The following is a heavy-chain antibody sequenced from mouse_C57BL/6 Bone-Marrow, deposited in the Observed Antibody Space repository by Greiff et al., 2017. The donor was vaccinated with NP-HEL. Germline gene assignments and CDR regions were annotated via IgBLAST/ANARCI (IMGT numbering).Heavy chain of an antibody. V-gene: IGHV5-2*01. CDR2: INSDGGST. Sequence: EVKVVESGGGLVQPGESLKLSCESNEYEFPSHDMSWVRKTPEKRLELVAAINSDGGSTYYPDTMERRFIISRDNTKKTLYLQMSSLRSEDTALYYCAREDGNHGEFAYWGQGTLVTVSA. J-gene: IGHJ3*01. CDR1: EYEFPSHD. D-gene: IGHD2-1*01. CDR3: AREDGNHGEFAY.